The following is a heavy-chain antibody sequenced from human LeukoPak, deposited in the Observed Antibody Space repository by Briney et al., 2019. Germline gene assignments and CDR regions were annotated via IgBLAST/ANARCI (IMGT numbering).Heavy chain of an antibody. Sequence: GASVKVSCKASGGTFSSYAISWVRQAPGQGLEWMGRIIPIFGTANYAQKFQGRVTITTDESTSTAYMELSSLRSEDTAVYYCAREVSAVAGTRLYCFDYWGQGTLVTVSS. CDR3: AREVSAVAGTRLYCFDY. CDR2: IIPIFGTA. D-gene: IGHD6-19*01. J-gene: IGHJ4*02. CDR1: GGTFSSYA. V-gene: IGHV1-69*05.